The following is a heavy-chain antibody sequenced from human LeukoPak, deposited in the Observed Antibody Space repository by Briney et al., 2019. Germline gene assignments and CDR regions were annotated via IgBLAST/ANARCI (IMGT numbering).Heavy chain of an antibody. CDR1: GSAISSYY. V-gene: IGHV4-59*01. D-gene: IGHD6-6*01. CDR3: ARKKFIAAGGFDP. J-gene: IGHJ5*02. CDR2: IYYSGST. Sequence: SETLSLTCTVSGSAISSYYWFWIRQPPGKGLEWIGYIYYSGSTNYNPSLKSRVTISVDTSKNQFSLKLSSVTAADTAVYYCARKKFIAAGGFDPWGQGTLVTVSS.